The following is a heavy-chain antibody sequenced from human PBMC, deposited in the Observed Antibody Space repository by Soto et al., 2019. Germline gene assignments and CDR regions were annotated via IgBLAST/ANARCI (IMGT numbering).Heavy chain of an antibody. Sequence: EVQLVESGGGLVQPGGSLRLSCAASGFSFSSYWMHWVRQAPGKGLVWVSHINSDGSSTTYADSVKGRFTISRDNAKNTRYLQMNSLRPEDTAVYYCARLYSYGKPFDYWGQGALVTVSS. CDR2: INSDGSST. CDR3: ARLYSYGKPFDY. D-gene: IGHD3-16*01. J-gene: IGHJ4*02. CDR1: GFSFSSYW. V-gene: IGHV3-74*01.